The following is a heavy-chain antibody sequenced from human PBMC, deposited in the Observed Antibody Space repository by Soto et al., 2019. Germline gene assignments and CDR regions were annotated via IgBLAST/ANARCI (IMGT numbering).Heavy chain of an antibody. J-gene: IGHJ4*02. Sequence: EVQLVESGGGLVQPGGSLRLSCAASGFTFSTYWMTWVRQAPGKGLEWVANLNPDGSEKYYVDSLKGRFTISRDNAKTSLYLQMNSRRGEDTAVYYCARDSGRFYIDYWGQGTRVTVSS. CDR3: ARDSGRFYIDY. CDR2: LNPDGSEK. CDR1: GFTFSTYW. D-gene: IGHD1-26*01. V-gene: IGHV3-7*04.